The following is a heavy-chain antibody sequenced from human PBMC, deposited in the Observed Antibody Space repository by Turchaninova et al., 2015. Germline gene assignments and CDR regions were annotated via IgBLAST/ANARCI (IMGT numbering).Heavy chain of an antibody. Sequence: QVQLQQWGAGLLKPSETLSLTCAVYGGSFSGYYWSWIRQPPGKGLEWFGEINHSGSTNYNPSLKSRVTMPGDTAKNQFSLKVSSVTSADTAVYYCAGGRGLWGHSTSRNWFDPWGQGTLVTVSS. CDR2: INHSGST. D-gene: IGHD2-2*01. J-gene: IGHJ5*02. CDR3: AGGRGLWGHSTSRNWFDP. V-gene: IGHV4-34*01. CDR1: GGSFSGYY.